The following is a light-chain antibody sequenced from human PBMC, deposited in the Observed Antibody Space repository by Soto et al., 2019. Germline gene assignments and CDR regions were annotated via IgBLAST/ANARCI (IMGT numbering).Light chain of an antibody. CDR2: EVT. V-gene: IGLV2-14*01. J-gene: IGLJ2*01. Sequence: SALTQPASVSGSPGQSITISCTGTSSDVGGHNYVSWYQQHPGTAPKLMIYEVTNRPSGVSNRFSGSKSGNTASLTISGLQAEDEADYYCSSYTSSTTLDVVFGGGTKVTVL. CDR3: SSYTSSTTLDVV. CDR1: SSDVGGHNY.